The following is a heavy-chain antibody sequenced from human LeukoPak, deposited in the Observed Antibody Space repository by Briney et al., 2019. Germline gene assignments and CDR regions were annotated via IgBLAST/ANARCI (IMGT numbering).Heavy chain of an antibody. J-gene: IGHJ4*02. CDR3: ARDRSSWYPRPFDY. Sequence: SETLSLTCAVYGGSFSGYYWSWIRQPPGKGLEWIGEINHSGSTNYNPSLKSRVTISVDTSKNQFSLKLSSVTAADTAVYYCARDRSSWYPRPFDYWGQGTLVTVSS. D-gene: IGHD6-13*01. V-gene: IGHV4-34*01. CDR2: INHSGST. CDR1: GGSFSGYY.